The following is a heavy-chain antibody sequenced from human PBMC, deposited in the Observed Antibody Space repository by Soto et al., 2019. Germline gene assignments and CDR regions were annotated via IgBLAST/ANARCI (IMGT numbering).Heavy chain of an antibody. J-gene: IGHJ6*02. D-gene: IGHD2-2*01. V-gene: IGHV3-23*01. CDR1: GFTFSSYT. CDR2: ISARGGST. Sequence: GGSLRLSCAASGFTFSSYTMNWVRQAPGKGLEWVSLISARGGSTYYADPVKGRFTISRDNSKNTLYLQMNSLRAEDTGVYYCARDPPNDKTQLDYGMDVWGQGTAVTVSS. CDR3: ARDPPNDKTQLDYGMDV.